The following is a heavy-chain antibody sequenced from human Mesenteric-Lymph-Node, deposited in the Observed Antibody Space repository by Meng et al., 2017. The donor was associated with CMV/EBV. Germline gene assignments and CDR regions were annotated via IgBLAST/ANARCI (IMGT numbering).Heavy chain of an antibody. V-gene: IGHV1-46*02. CDR1: GYTFNSYY. J-gene: IGHJ4*03. D-gene: IGHD1-26*01. CDR3: ARTYSGSYDY. Sequence: ASVKVSCKASGYTFNSYYMHWVRQAPGQGLEWMGIINPSGGSTSYAQKFQGRVTMTRDTSTSTVYMELSSLRSGGTAVYYCARTYSGSYDYWGQGTLVTVSS. CDR2: INPSGGST.